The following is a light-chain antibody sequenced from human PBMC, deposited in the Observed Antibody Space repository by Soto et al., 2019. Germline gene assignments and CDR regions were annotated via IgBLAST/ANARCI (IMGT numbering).Light chain of an antibody. J-gene: IGLJ1*01. CDR2: EVS. Sequence: QSVLTQPASVSGSPGPSITISCTGTSSDVGGYIYVSWYQQHPGKAPKLMIYEVSNRPSGVSNRFSGSKSGNTASLTISGLQAEDEADYYCSSYSRSSFYVFGTGTKVTVL. V-gene: IGLV2-14*01. CDR3: SSYSRSSFYV. CDR1: SSDVGGYIY.